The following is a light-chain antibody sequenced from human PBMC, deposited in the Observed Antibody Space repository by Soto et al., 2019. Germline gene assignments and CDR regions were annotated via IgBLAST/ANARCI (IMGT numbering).Light chain of an antibody. J-gene: IGKJ4*01. Sequence: EIVLTQSPGTLSLSPGERATLSCRASQSVSSNYLAWYQQKPGQAPRLLIYGASSRATGIPDRFSGSGSGTDCTLTISRLEPEDLAVYHCQPSGSSPLTFGGGTKVEIK. CDR1: QSVSSNY. V-gene: IGKV3-20*01. CDR2: GAS. CDR3: QPSGSSPLT.